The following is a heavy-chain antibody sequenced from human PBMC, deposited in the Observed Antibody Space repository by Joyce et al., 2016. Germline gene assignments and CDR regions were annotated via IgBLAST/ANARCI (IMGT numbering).Heavy chain of an antibody. J-gene: IGHJ1*01. CDR2: ITWDAGSI. CDR3: AKDKYMRSSRESHFHH. D-gene: IGHD6-6*01. Sequence: EVQLVDSGGVVVQPGGSLRLSCAASGFIFDDYTMFWVRQPPGKGLEWVSLITWDAGSIYYADSVKDRFTISRDNSKNSLFLQINSLKTEDTAWYYCAKDKYMRSSRESHFHHWGQGTPVIVSS. V-gene: IGHV3-43*01. CDR1: GFIFDDYT.